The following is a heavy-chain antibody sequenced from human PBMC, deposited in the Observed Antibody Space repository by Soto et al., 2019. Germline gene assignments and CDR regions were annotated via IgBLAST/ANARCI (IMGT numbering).Heavy chain of an antibody. D-gene: IGHD5-12*01. J-gene: IGHJ4*02. V-gene: IGHV4-30-2*03. Sequence: PSETLSLTCDVSGDTISTGGYTWAWIRQPPGRALEWIGYIYYSGSTFYNPSLKSRATISVDTSRNEFSLRLNSVTAADTAVYYCARHQSVATTDAYDYWGQGTLVTVSS. CDR3: ARHQSVATTDAYDY. CDR1: GDTISTGGYT. CDR2: IYYSGST.